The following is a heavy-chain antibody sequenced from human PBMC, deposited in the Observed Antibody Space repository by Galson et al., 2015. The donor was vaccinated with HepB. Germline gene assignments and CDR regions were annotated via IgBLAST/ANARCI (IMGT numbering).Heavy chain of an antibody. CDR3: ATDVYSSGWSPDY. D-gene: IGHD6-19*01. CDR1: GFNFDDYA. J-gene: IGHJ4*02. CDR2: ITWNSDHV. V-gene: IGHV3-9*01. Sequence: SLRLSCAASGFNFDDYAMHWVRQAPGKGLEWVSGITWNSDHVAYADSVKGRFTISRDNAKNSLYLQMNSLRAEDTALYYCATDVYSSGWSPDYWGQGTLVTVSS.